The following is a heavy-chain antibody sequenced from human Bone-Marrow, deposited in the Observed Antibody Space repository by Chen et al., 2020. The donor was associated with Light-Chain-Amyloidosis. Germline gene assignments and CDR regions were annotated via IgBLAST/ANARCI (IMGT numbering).Heavy chain of an antibody. J-gene: IGHJ4*02. CDR1: GYTFPNYW. CDR3: ARRRDGYNFDY. CDR2: IYPDDSDA. D-gene: IGHD5-12*01. V-gene: IGHV5-51*01. Sequence: EVQLEQSEQEVKKPGESLKISCKGSGYTFPNYWIGWVRQMPGKGLEWMGVIYPDDSDARYSPSFEGQVTISADKSITTAYLQWRSLKASDTARYYCARRRDGYNFDYWGQGTLVTVSS.